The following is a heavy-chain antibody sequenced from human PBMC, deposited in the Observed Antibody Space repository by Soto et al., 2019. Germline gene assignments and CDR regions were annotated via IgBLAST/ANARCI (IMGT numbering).Heavy chain of an antibody. CDR2: ISVDGSVT. CDR1: GLTLSNFW. CDR3: ARPYCSSASCYLPPDY. D-gene: IGHD2-2*01. J-gene: IGHJ4*02. V-gene: IGHV3-74*01. Sequence: EVQLVESGGGLVQPGESLRLSCAASGLTLSNFWMNWVRQAPGRGLVWVSHISVDGSVTNYADSVKGRFTISRDNAKNTVYLQMNSLRAEDTAVYYCARPYCSSASCYLPPDYWCQGTLVTVSS.